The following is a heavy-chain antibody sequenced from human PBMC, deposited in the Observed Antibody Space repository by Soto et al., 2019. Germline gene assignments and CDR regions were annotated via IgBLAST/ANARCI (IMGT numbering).Heavy chain of an antibody. CDR2: ILPIFGSP. V-gene: IGHV1-69*13. D-gene: IGHD2-2*01. Sequence: SVKVSCTASGGSFRRYAISGVRQAPGQGLEWMGGILPIFGSPSHAQKFQGRVTITADESANTIYLELTSLTSDDTAMYYCVFGDCTSTSCSYYFYGLDVWRQGTTVTVSS. CDR1: GGSFRRYA. CDR3: VFGDCTSTSCSYYFYGLDV. J-gene: IGHJ6*02.